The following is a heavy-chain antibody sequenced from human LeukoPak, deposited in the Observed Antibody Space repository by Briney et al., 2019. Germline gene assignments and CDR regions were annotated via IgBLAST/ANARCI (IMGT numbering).Heavy chain of an antibody. CDR3: ARDSCSGGSCYGWYFDL. CDR1: GYTCTGYY. CDR2: INPHSGDT. J-gene: IGHJ2*01. V-gene: IGHV1-2*06. Sequence: ASVKVSCKASGYTCTGYYMHWVRQAPGQGLEWMGRINPHSGDTIYAQNFQGRVTMTRDTSISTAYMELSRLTSDDTAVYYCARDSCSGGSCYGWYFDLWGRGTLVTVSS. D-gene: IGHD2-15*01.